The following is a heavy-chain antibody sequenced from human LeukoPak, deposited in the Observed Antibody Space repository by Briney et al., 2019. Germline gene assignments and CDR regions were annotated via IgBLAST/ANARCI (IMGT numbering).Heavy chain of an antibody. V-gene: IGHV4-38-2*02. D-gene: IGHD6-6*01. J-gene: IGHJ4*02. CDR1: GYSISSGYY. CDR2: IYNRGTN. CDR3: AREDSSSSHFDY. Sequence: SETLSLTCTVSGYSISSGYYWGWIRQPPGKGLEWIGSIYNRGTNHYNPSLKSRVTISVDTSKNQFSLKLSSVTAADTAVYYCAREDSSSSHFDYWGQGTLVTVSS.